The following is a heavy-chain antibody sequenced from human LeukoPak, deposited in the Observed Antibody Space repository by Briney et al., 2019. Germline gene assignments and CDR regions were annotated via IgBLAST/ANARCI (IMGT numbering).Heavy chain of an antibody. J-gene: IGHJ4*02. CDR2: INSSGATT. D-gene: IGHD4/OR15-4a*01. CDR1: GFSFTDYY. CDR3: ARDPDYGDPY. V-gene: IGHV3-11*01. Sequence: GGSLRLSCSASGFSFTDYYMSWFRLSPEKGLEWIAYINSSGATTEYADSVKGRFTISRVSAKNSLYLQMNSLRPDDTAVYYCARDPDYGDPYWGQGTLVTVSS.